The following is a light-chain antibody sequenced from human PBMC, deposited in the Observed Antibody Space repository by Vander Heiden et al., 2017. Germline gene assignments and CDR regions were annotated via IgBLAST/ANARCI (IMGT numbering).Light chain of an antibody. V-gene: IGKV3-15*01. CDR1: QSVSSK. CDR2: GVS. Sequence: EIVMTQSPATLSVSPGERATLSCRASQSVSSKLAWYQQKPGQAPRLLIYGVSTRATGIPARFSGSGSGTEFTLTISSLRSEDFAVYYCQQYNNGPPLTFGGGTKVEI. J-gene: IGKJ4*01. CDR3: QQYNNGPPLT.